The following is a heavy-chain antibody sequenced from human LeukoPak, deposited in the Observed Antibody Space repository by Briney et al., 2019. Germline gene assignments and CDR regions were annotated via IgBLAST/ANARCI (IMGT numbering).Heavy chain of an antibody. CDR2: IKQDGSEK. D-gene: IGHD2-2*01. CDR3: ARGGSVVVPAALRLFDY. V-gene: IGHV3-7*03. Sequence: PGGSLRLSCAASGSTFSSYWMSWVRQAPGKGLEWVANIKQDGSEKYYVDSVKGRFTISRDNAKNSLYLQMNSLRAEDTAVYYCARGGSVVVPAALRLFDYWGQGTLVTVSS. CDR1: GSTFSSYW. J-gene: IGHJ4*02.